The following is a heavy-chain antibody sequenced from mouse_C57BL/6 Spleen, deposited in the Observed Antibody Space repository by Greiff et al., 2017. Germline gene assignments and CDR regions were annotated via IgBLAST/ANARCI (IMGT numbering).Heavy chain of an antibody. V-gene: IGHV8-12*01. CDR2: IYWDDDK. Sequence: QVTLKVCGPGILQSSQTLSLTCSFSGFSLSTSGMGVSWIRQPSGKGLEWLAHIYWDDDKRYNPSLKSRLTISKDTSRNQVFLKITSLDTADTATYYCARRAGPCFDVWGTGTTVTVSS. CDR1: GFSLSTSGMG. J-gene: IGHJ1*03. CDR3: ARRAGPCFDV.